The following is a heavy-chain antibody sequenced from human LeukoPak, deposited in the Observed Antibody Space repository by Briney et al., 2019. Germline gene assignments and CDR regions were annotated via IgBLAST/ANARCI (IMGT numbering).Heavy chain of an antibody. CDR2: IYYSGST. CDR1: GGSISSSSYY. CDR3: ARDVTLVGSYDSYYYYGMDV. Sequence: PSETLSLTCTVSGGSISSSSYYWGWIRQPPGKGLEWIGSIYYSGSTYYNPSLKSRVTISVDTSKNQFSLKLSSVTAADTAVYYCARDVTLVGSYDSYYYYGMDVWGQGTTVTVSS. D-gene: IGHD1-26*01. J-gene: IGHJ6*02. V-gene: IGHV4-39*07.